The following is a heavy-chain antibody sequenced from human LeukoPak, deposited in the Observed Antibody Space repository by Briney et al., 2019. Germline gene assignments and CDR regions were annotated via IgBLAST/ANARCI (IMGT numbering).Heavy chain of an antibody. J-gene: IGHJ6*03. CDR3: AGPSLIAAAQPYYYYYMDV. D-gene: IGHD6-13*01. Sequence: KPSETLSLTCTVSGGSISSGSYYWSWIRQPAGKGLEWTGRIYTSGSTNYNPSLKSRVTISVDTSKNQFFLKLSSVTAADTAVYYCAGPSLIAAAQPYYYYYMDVWGKGTTVTVSS. CDR2: IYTSGST. V-gene: IGHV4-61*02. CDR1: GGSISSGSYY.